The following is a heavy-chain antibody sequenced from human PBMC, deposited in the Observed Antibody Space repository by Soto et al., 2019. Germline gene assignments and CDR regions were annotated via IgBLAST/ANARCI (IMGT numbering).Heavy chain of an antibody. V-gene: IGHV4-31*03. D-gene: IGHD3-3*01. J-gene: IGHJ3*02. Sequence: SETLSLTCTVSGGSISSGGYYWSWIRQHPGKGLEWIGYIYYSGSTYYNPSLKSRVTISVDTSKNQFSLKLSSVTAADTAVYYCARYWTIFGVEYHAFDIWGQGTMVTVSS. CDR2: IYYSGST. CDR1: GGSISSGGYY. CDR3: ARYWTIFGVEYHAFDI.